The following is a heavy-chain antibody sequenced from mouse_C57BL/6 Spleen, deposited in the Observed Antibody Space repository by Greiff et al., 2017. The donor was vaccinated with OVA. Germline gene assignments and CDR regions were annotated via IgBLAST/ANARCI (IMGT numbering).Heavy chain of an antibody. J-gene: IGHJ2*01. CDR3: ARAPTPYYFDY. D-gene: IGHD2-10*01. CDR1: GYSITSGYY. CDR2: ISYDGSN. Sequence: DVQLQESGPGLVKPSQSLSLTCSVTGYSITSGYYWNWIRQFPGNKLEWMGYISYDGSNNYNPSLKNRISITRDTSKNQFFLKLNSVTTEDTATYYCARAPTPYYFDYWGQGTTLTVSS. V-gene: IGHV3-6*01.